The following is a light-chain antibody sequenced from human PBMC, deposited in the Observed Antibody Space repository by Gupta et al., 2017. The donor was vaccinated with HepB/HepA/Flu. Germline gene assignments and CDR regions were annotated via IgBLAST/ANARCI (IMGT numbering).Light chain of an antibody. CDR2: DVN. V-gene: IGLV2-23*02. CDR3: CSFGGSNNVI. Sequence: QSALTQPASVSGSPGQSITISCTGTSSDIGTYNLFSWYQQHPGKAPKLIIYDVNKRPSGVSNRFSGSKSGNTASLTISGLQAEDEADYYCCSFGGSNNVIFGGGTKLTVL. J-gene: IGLJ2*01. CDR1: SSDIGTYNL.